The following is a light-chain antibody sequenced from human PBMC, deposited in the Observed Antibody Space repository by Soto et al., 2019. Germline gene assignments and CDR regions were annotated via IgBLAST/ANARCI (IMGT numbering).Light chain of an antibody. Sequence: EIVMTQSPATLSVSPGERATLSCRASQGIGSTLAWYQQKPGQTPRLLIYGASTRATGVPARFSGSGSGTEFTLTINSLQSEDFAVYYCQQYGSSPPWTFGQGTKVDIK. V-gene: IGKV3-15*01. CDR1: QGIGST. CDR2: GAS. CDR3: QQYGSSPPWT. J-gene: IGKJ1*01.